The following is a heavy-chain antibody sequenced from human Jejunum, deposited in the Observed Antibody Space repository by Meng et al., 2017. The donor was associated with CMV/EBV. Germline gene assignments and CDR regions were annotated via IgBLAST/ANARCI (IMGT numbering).Heavy chain of an antibody. J-gene: IGHJ5*02. D-gene: IGHD3-16*01. CDR2: IYPGDSDT. V-gene: IGHV5-51*01. CDR1: GYPFSNYW. CDR3: ARGGGSRGFDP. Sequence: CEASGYPFSNYWIGGVRQPPGKGLECMGIIYPGDSDTRYSPSVQGQVTISIDKSTSTAYLQWSSLRASDTAIYYCARGGGSRGFDPWGQGTVVTVSS.